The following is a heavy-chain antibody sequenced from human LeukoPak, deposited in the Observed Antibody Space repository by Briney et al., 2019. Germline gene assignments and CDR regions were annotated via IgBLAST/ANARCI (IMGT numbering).Heavy chain of an antibody. CDR2: IYYSGST. J-gene: IGHJ4*02. V-gene: IGHV4-59*12. D-gene: IGHD2/OR15-2a*01. CDR3: AREGTTYFDY. CDR1: GGSISSYY. Sequence: SETLSLTCTVSGGSISSYYWSWIRQPPGKGLEWIGYIYYSGSTYYNPSLKSRVTISVDTSKNQFSLKLSSVTAADTAVYYCAREGTTYFDYWGQGTLVTVSS.